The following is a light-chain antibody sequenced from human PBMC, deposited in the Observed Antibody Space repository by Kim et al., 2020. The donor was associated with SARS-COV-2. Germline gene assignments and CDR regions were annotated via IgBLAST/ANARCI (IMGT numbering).Light chain of an antibody. CDR2: GAS. Sequence: EIVLTQSPGTLSLSPGERATLSCWASQTITNNYLAWYQQKPGQTPRLLVYGASSRATGIPDRFSGSGSGTHFTLTISRLEPEDFAVYYCQQYGNTRATFGPGTKVDIK. CDR1: QTITNNY. J-gene: IGKJ3*01. V-gene: IGKV3-20*01. CDR3: QQYGNTRAT.